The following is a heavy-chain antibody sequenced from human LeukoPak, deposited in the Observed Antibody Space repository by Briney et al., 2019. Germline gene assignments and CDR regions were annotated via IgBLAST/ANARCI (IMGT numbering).Heavy chain of an antibody. V-gene: IGHV3-43*02. CDR2: IIGDGGST. D-gene: IGHD3-3*01. J-gene: IGHJ5*02. CDR3: AKDYKPYYDFWSGYSANWFDP. Sequence: GGSLRLSCAASGFTFDDYAMHWVRQAPGKGLEWVSLIIGDGGSTYYADSVKGRLTISRDNSKNSLYLQMNSLRTEDTALYYCAKDYKPYYDFWSGYSANWFDPWGQGTLVTVSS. CDR1: GFTFDDYA.